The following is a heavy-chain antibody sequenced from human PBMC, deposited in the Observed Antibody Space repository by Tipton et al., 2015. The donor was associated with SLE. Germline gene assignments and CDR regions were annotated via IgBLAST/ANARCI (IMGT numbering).Heavy chain of an antibody. CDR1: GGSFSDYY. CDR3: ARGVAYYYDFGALDI. J-gene: IGHJ3*02. D-gene: IGHD3-22*01. CDR2: INHSGST. Sequence: TLSLTCAVYGGSFSDYYWSWIRQPPGKGLEWIGEINHSGSTNYNPSLKSRVTMSMDMSKNQLSLKLSSVTAADTAVYYCARGVAYYYDFGALDIWGQGTMVTVSS. V-gene: IGHV4-34*01.